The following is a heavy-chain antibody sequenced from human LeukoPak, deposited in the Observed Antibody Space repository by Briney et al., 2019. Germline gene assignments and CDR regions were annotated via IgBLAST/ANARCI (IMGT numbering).Heavy chain of an antibody. CDR2: ISSFSGTI. CDR3: ARDQGGVGY. J-gene: IGHJ4*02. D-gene: IGHD3-16*01. Sequence: GGSLRLSCAASGFTLSDHYMDWVRQAPGKGLEWVSYISSFSGTINYADSVKGRFTISRDNAKNSLYLQMNSLRAEDTAVYYCARDQGGVGYWGQGTLVTVSS. V-gene: IGHV3-48*01. CDR1: GFTLSDHY.